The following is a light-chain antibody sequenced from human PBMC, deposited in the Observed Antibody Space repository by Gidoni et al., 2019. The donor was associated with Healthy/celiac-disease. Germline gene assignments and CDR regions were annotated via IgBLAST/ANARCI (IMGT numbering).Light chain of an antibody. CDR1: QSVLYSPNNKKS. Sequence: DIVLTQSPDSLAVSLGQRATINSKASQSVLYSPNNKKSLAWYQQKPGQPPKLLIYWASNRESGVPDRFSGSGSGTDFTLTISSLPAEDVAVYYCQQYYSTPPITFGGGTKVEIK. CDR2: WAS. CDR3: QQYYSTPPIT. V-gene: IGKV4-1*01. J-gene: IGKJ4*01.